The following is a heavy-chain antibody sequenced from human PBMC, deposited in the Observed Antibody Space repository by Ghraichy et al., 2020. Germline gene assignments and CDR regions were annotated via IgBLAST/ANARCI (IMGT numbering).Heavy chain of an antibody. J-gene: IGHJ2*01. Sequence: GGSLRLSCAASGFTFSSSSINWVRQAPGKGLEWVSSITYSSTYIIYADSVKGRFTISRDNAENSMYLQMNSLRAEDTAVYYCASAHLYHYSGYWYFDLWGRGTLVIVSS. D-gene: IGHD5/OR15-5a*01. CDR1: GFTFSSSS. CDR3: ASAHLYHYSGYWYFDL. V-gene: IGHV3-21*01. CDR2: ITYSSTYI.